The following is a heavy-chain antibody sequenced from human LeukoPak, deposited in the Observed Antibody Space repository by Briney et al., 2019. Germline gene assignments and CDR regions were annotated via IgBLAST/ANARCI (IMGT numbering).Heavy chain of an antibody. CDR1: GGSISSGGYY. CDR3: ARGPYYYDSSGYYHKYFDY. CDR2: IYYSGST. V-gene: IGHV4-31*03. Sequence: SETLSLTCTVSGGSISSGGYYWSWLRQHPGQGLEWIGYIYYSGSTYYNPSLKSRVTISVDTSKNQFSLKLSSVTAADTAVYCCARGPYYYDSSGYYHKYFDYWGQGTLVTVSS. D-gene: IGHD3-22*01. J-gene: IGHJ4*02.